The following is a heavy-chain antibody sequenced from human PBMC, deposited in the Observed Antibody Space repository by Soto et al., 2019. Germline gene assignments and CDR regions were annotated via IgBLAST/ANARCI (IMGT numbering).Heavy chain of an antibody. D-gene: IGHD5-12*01. CDR2: ISGSGGST. V-gene: IGHV3-23*01. Sequence: GGSLRLSCAASGFTFSSYAMSWVRQAPGKGLEWVSAISGSGGSTYYADSVKGRFTISRDNSKNTLYLQMNSLRAEDTAIYYCAKMFGGYRGYEKYYFDYWGQETLVPV. CDR1: GFTFSSYA. CDR3: AKMFGGYRGYEKYYFDY. J-gene: IGHJ4*02.